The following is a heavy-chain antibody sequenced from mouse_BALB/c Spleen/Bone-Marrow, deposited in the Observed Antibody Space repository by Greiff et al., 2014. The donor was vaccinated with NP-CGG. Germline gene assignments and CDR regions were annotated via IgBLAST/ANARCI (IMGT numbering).Heavy chain of an antibody. CDR3: ARVYGWYFDV. J-gene: IGHJ1*01. CDR1: GFTFSSYG. V-gene: IGHV5-6-3*01. Sequence: EVKVEESGGGLVQPGGSLKLSCVASGFTFSSYGMSWVRQTPDKRLELVATINNNGGSTYYPDSVKGQFTISRDNAKNTLYLQMSSLKSEDTAMYYCARVYGWYFDVWGAGTTATVSS. CDR2: INNNGGST. D-gene: IGHD1-1*01.